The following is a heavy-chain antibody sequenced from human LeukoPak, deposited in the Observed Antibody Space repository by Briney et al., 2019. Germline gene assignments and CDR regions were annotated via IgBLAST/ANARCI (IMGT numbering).Heavy chain of an antibody. CDR1: GFTFRSYW. CDR2: IKSKTDGGAT. Sequence: GGSLRLSCAASGFTFRSYWMHWVRQAPGKGLVWVGRIKSKTDGGATHYAAPEKGRFTISRDDSKNTLYLQMNSLKTEDTAVYYCTTEAYYYDSGAIKYFDYWGQGTLVTVSS. D-gene: IGHD3-22*01. CDR3: TTEAYYYDSGAIKYFDY. V-gene: IGHV3-15*01. J-gene: IGHJ4*02.